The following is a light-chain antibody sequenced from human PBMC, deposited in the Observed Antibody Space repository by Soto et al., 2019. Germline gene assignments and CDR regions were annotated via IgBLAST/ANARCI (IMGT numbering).Light chain of an antibody. V-gene: IGKV4-1*01. CDR2: WAS. J-gene: IGKJ1*01. CDR1: QSVLYSSNNKNY. Sequence: DIVMTQSPDSLAVSLGERATINCKSSQSVLYSSNNKNYLAWYQQKPGQPPKLLIYWASTRESGVPDRFSGSGSGTDFTLTISSLQADDVAVYYCQQYYSTLWTF. CDR3: QQYYSTLWT.